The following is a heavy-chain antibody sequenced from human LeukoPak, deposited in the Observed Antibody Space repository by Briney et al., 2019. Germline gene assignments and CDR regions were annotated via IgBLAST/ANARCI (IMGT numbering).Heavy chain of an antibody. Sequence: GRSLRLSCAASGFTFGSYAMAWVRQPLGKGLEWVSAIHSAGRSTYYPDSLKGRVTISRDNSKNTLYLQMKSLRPEDTAVYYCARVPTSGTYYYFDYWGQGTLVTVSS. CDR1: GFTFGSYA. CDR3: ARVPTSGTYYYFDY. V-gene: IGHV3-23*01. CDR2: IHSAGRST. D-gene: IGHD2-8*01. J-gene: IGHJ4*02.